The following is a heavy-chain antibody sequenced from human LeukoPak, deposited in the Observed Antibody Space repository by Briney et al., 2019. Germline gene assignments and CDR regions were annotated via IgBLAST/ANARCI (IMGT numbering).Heavy chain of an antibody. J-gene: IGHJ4*02. CDR2: VYTSGST. D-gene: IGHD2-21*01. CDR3: AIDPNSAL. CDR1: GGSISSSY. Sequence: PSETLSLTCTVSGGSISSSYWSWIRQPAGKGLEWIGRVYTSGSTNYNYNPSLKSRLTVSVDTSKNQFSLKLSSVTAADTAVYYCAIDPNSALWGQGTLVTVSS. V-gene: IGHV4-4*07.